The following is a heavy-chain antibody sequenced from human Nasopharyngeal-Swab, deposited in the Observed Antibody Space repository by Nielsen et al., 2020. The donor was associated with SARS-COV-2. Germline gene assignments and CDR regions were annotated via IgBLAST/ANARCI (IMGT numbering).Heavy chain of an antibody. D-gene: IGHD3-22*01. CDR1: GFTFSSYA. J-gene: IGHJ4*02. Sequence: GESLKISCAASGFTFSSYAMHWVRQAPGKGLECVAVITYDGSNKYYADSVKGRLTISRDNSKNTLSLQMNSLRAEDTAVYYCASSTLDSSGYYYGLDYWGQGTLVTVSS. CDR3: ASSTLDSSGYYYGLDY. CDR2: ITYDGSNK. V-gene: IGHV3-30-3*01.